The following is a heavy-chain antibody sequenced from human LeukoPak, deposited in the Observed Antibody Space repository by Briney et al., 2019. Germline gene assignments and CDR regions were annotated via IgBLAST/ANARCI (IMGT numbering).Heavy chain of an antibody. CDR3: ASGSGYCSGGSCYLDGYWFDP. CDR1: GYTLTSYG. Sequence: GASVKVSCKASGYTLTSYGINWVRQATGQGLEWMGWMNPNSGNTGYAQKFQGRVTMTRNTSISTAYMELSSLRSEDTAVYYCASGSGYCSGGSCYLDGYWFDPWGQGTLVTVSS. D-gene: IGHD2-15*01. V-gene: IGHV1-8*02. J-gene: IGHJ5*02. CDR2: MNPNSGNT.